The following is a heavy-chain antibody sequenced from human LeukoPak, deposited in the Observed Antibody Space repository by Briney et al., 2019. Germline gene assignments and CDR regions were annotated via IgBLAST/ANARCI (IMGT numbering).Heavy chain of an antibody. V-gene: IGHV4-34*01. CDR1: GGSFGGYY. J-gene: IGHJ4*02. D-gene: IGHD6-6*01. CDR3: ARTPSIAARPFDY. Sequence: PSETLSLTCAVYGGSFGGYYWSWIRQPPGKGLEWIGEINHSGTTNYNPSLESRVTISVVPSNSQFSLKLSSVTAADTAVYYCARTPSIAARPFDYWGQGTLVTVSS. CDR2: INHSGTT.